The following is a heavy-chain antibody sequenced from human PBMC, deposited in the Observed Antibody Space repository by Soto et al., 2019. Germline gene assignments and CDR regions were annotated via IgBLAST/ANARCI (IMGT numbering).Heavy chain of an antibody. Sequence: SETLSLTCAVSGGSISSGGYSWSWIRQPPGKGLEWIGYIYHSGSTYYNPSLKSRVTISVDRSKNQFSLKLSSVTAADTAVYYCAGGYCSGGSCSVDYWGQGTLVTVSS. CDR2: IYHSGST. CDR3: AGGYCSGGSCSVDY. CDR1: GGSISSGGYS. J-gene: IGHJ4*02. V-gene: IGHV4-30-2*01. D-gene: IGHD2-15*01.